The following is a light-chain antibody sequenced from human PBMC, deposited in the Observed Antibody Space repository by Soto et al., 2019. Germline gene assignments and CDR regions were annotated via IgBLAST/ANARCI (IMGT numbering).Light chain of an antibody. J-gene: IGLJ1*01. CDR3: SSYTTSSTDV. CDR1: SSDVGGYNY. V-gene: IGLV2-14*01. CDR2: DVS. Sequence: QSVLTQPASVSGSPGQSITISCTGTSSDVGGYNYVSWYQQHPGKAPKLMICDVSDRPSGISNRFSGSKSGNTASLTISGLQAEDEADNYCSSYTTSSTDVFGTGTKLTVL.